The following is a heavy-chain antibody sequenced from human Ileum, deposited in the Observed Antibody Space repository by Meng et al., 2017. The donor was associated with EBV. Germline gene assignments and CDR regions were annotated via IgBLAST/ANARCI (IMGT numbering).Heavy chain of an antibody. D-gene: IGHD2-21*01. CDR2: MSYTGST. Sequence: QVLLPQLGRGLGEHSVTPSPPFSVSNGSVSSYGYYWTWLRQPPGKGLEWIGYMSYTGSTNYKSTLKSRVTISVDESKNQFSLKMSSVTAADTAVYYCARERGGGERGIQWGQGTLVTVSS. J-gene: IGHJ4*02. V-gene: IGHV4-61*08. CDR3: ARERGGGERGIQ. CDR1: NGSVSSYGYY.